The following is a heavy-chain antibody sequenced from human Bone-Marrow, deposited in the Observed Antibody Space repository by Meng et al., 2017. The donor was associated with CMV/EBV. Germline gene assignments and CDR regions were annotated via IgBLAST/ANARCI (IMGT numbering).Heavy chain of an antibody. D-gene: IGHD2-2*02. V-gene: IGHV3-30-3*01. Sequence: GESLKISCAASGFTFSSYAMHWVRQAPGKGLEWVAVISYDGSNKYYADSVKGRFTVSRDNSKNTLYLQMNSLRAEDTAVYYCASSHPSCYKGWRCWFDPWGQGTLVTVSS. CDR2: ISYDGSNK. J-gene: IGHJ5*02. CDR1: GFTFSSYA. CDR3: ASSHPSCYKGWRCWFDP.